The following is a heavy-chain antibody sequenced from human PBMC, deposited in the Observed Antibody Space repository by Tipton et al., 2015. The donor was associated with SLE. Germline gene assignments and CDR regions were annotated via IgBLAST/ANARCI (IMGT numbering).Heavy chain of an antibody. Sequence: QLVQSGAEVKKPGASVKVSRKASGYTFTSYGISWVRQAPGQGLEWMGWISAYNGNTNYAQKLQGRVTMTTDTSTSTAYMELRSLRSDDTAVYYCARDRGYYYDSSGLDAFDNWGQGTMVTVSS. V-gene: IGHV1-18*01. J-gene: IGHJ3*02. CDR2: ISAYNGNT. D-gene: IGHD3-22*01. CDR1: GYTFTSYG. CDR3: ARDRGYYYDSSGLDAFDN.